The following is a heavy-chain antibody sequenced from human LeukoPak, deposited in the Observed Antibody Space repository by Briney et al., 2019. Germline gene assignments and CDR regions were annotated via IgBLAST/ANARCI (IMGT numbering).Heavy chain of an antibody. J-gene: IGHJ5*02. Sequence: SETLSLTCTVSGGSISSSSYYWGWIRQPPGKGLEWIGSIYYSGSTYYNPSLKSRVTISVDTSKNQFSLKLSSVTAADTAVYYCARVMDWFDPWGQGTLVTVSS. CDR3: ARVMDWFDP. CDR2: IYYSGST. CDR1: GGSISSSSYY. V-gene: IGHV4-39*07.